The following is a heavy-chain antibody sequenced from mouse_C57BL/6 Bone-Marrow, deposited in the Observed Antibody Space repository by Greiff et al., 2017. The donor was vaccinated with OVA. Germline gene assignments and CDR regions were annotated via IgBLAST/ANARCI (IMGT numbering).Heavy chain of an antibody. CDR1: GFTFSSYA. Sequence: EVKLQEPGGGLVKPGGSLKLSCAASGFTFSSYAMSWVRQTPEKRLEWVATISDGGSYTNYQDNVKGRFTISRDNAKNNLYLQMSHLKSEDTAMYYCARLVDYDVFYAMDYWGQGTSVTVSS. CDR3: ARLVDYDVFYAMDY. J-gene: IGHJ4*01. V-gene: IGHV5-4*03. D-gene: IGHD2-4*01. CDR2: ISDGGSYT.